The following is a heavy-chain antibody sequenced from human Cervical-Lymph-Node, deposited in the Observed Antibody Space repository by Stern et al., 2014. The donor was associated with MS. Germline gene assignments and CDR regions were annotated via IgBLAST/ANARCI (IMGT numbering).Heavy chain of an antibody. CDR2: IDESRIATT. J-gene: IGHJ2*01. CDR1: GFTFTSYS. CDR3: ARDPPRYLEKAASYVWYFDL. V-gene: IGHV3-48*02. D-gene: IGHD2-15*01. Sequence: EVQLVESGGGLIQPGGSLRLSCASSGFTFTSYSINWVRQAPGMAPEWIASIDESRIATTSYADSVKGRFIISRDNAKNSVFLQMNSLRDEDTAVYYCARDPPRYLEKAASYVWYFDLWGRGTLVTVSS.